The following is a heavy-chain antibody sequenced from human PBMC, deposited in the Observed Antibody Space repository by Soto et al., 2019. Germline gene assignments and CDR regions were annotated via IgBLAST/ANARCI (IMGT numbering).Heavy chain of an antibody. D-gene: IGHD1-7*01. Sequence: SETLSLTCTVSGGSISSDGYYWSWIRQHPGKGLEWIGYIYYSGSTYYNPSLKSRVTISVDTSKNQFSLKLSSVTAADTAVYYCARGENWNYGVWFDPWGQGTLVTVSS. CDR3: ARGENWNYGVWFDP. CDR1: GGSISSDGYY. V-gene: IGHV4-31*03. J-gene: IGHJ5*02. CDR2: IYYSGST.